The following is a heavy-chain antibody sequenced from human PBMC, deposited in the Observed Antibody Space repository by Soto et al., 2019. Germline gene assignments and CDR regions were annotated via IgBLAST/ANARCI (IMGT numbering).Heavy chain of an antibody. CDR2: ISSSSSFR. Sequence: GGSLRLSCAASGFTFADNNVNWVRQAPGKGLEWVSSISSSSSFRNYADSVKGRFSISRDNDKKLVYLQMDSLRAEDTAVYYCARDPPLSVLVVVATDDFWGQGTLVTVSS. CDR3: ARDPPLSVLVVVATDDF. D-gene: IGHD3-22*01. CDR1: GFTFADNN. V-gene: IGHV3-21*01. J-gene: IGHJ4*02.